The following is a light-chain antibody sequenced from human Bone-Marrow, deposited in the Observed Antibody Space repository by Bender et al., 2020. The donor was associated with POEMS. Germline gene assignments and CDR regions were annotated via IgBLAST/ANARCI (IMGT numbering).Light chain of an antibody. J-gene: IGLJ3*02. CDR1: ASDVGTYSL. CDR2: EVT. V-gene: IGLV2-14*02. CDR3: SSYTTSSTLV. Sequence: TQPLSVSESPGQSITISCTGSASDVGTYSLVSWYQQSPGEAPKLTIYEVTNRPSGVSNRFSGSKSDYTASLTISGLQAEDEAHYYCSSYTTSSTLVFGGGTMLTVL.